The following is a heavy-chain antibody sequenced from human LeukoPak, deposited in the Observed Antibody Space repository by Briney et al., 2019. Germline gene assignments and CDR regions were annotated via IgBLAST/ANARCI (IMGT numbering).Heavy chain of an antibody. V-gene: IGHV4-4*09. CDR2: IYTTGRT. CDR1: GGSVNSYY. D-gene: IGHD7-27*01. Sequence: SETLSLTCSVSGGSVNSYYWSWIRQHPGKGLEWIWYIYTTGRTNYNPPLKSRVTISVDTSKNQFSLKLSSVTAADTAVYYCAKILGSGVWYGFDIWGQGTMVTVSS. J-gene: IGHJ3*02. CDR3: AKILGSGVWYGFDI.